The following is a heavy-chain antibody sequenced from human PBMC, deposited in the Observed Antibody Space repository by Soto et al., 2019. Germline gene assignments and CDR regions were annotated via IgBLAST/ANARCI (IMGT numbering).Heavy chain of an antibody. CDR2: ISGSAYES. V-gene: IGHV3-23*01. J-gene: IGHJ4*02. Sequence: EVQLLESGGGLVQPGGSLRLSCAASGFTFSAYGMSWVRQAPGKGPEWVSGISGSAYESKYEDSVKGRFTVSRDNSRNTLYLQMHSLRAEDTGVYYCAKDSTATFQYYFDYWGQGALITVSS. CDR1: GFTFSAYG. D-gene: IGHD5-18*01. CDR3: AKDSTATFQYYFDY.